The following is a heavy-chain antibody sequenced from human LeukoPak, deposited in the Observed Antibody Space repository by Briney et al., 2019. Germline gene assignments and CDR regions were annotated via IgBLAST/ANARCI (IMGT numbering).Heavy chain of an antibody. D-gene: IGHD3-10*01. CDR1: GFTFSSYS. Sequence: GGSLRLSCAASGFTFSSYSMNWVRQAPGKGLEWVSYISHNSRTMHYADSVKGRLTISRDDAKNSLFPQMNSLRDEDTAVYYCVRGYPLGVATFDSWGQGTLVIVSS. CDR2: ISHNSRTM. CDR3: VRGYPLGVATFDS. J-gene: IGHJ4*02. V-gene: IGHV3-48*02.